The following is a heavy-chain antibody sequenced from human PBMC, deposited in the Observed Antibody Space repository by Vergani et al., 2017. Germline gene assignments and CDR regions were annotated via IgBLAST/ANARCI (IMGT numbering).Heavy chain of an antibody. D-gene: IGHD3-9*01. Sequence: EVQLVESGGGLVQPGGSLRLSCAASGFTFSSYAMHWVRQAPGKGLEYVSAISSNGGSKYYANSVKGRFTISRDNSKNTLYLQMGSLRAEDMAVYYCASSIFPDYYDILTGYHPFDYWGQGTLVTVSS. V-gene: IGHV3-64*01. CDR1: GFTFSSYA. CDR3: ASSIFPDYYDILTGYHPFDY. CDR2: ISSNGGSK. J-gene: IGHJ4*02.